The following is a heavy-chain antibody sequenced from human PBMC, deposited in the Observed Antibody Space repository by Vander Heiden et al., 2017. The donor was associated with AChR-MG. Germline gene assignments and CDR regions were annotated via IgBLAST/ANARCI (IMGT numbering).Heavy chain of an antibody. CDR2: MSFDGSNI. V-gene: IGHV3-30*18. Sequence: QVQLVESGGGVGQRGRSLSLSCAASGSNLRKDGMHWVRQAPGKGLEWVAVMSFDGSNIYYGESVRGRFTISRDNSKDTLYLQMNSLRAEDTAVYYCAKVKGGITARFDGVDIWGQGTTVTVSS. J-gene: IGHJ3*02. D-gene: IGHD6-6*01. CDR1: GSNLRKDG. CDR3: AKVKGGITARFDGVDI.